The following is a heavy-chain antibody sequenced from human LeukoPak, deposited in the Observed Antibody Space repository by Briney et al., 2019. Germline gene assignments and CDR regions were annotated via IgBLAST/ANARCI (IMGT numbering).Heavy chain of an antibody. V-gene: IGHV1-46*03. CDR1: GHTFTSNF. J-gene: IGHJ4*02. Sequence: ASVKVSCKGSGHTFTSNFLHWLRQAPGQGLEGMAVLNPRYGDTTYAQKFQGRITMTSDTSTGTVYMELSSLRSEGTAVYYCAGETDAFDYWGQGTLVTVSS. CDR2: LNPRYGDT. CDR3: AGETDAFDY.